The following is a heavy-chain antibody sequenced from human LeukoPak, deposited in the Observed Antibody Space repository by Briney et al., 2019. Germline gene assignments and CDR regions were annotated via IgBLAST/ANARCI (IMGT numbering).Heavy chain of an antibody. V-gene: IGHV4-34*01. Sequence: KPSETLTLTCAVDGGSFSGYYWSWIRQPPGKGLEWIGEINHSGSNSYNPSLKSRVTISVDTSKNQFSLKLSSVTAADTAVYYCASYSSSGASLDYWGQGTLVTVSS. CDR2: INHSGSN. CDR1: GGSFSGYY. J-gene: IGHJ4*02. D-gene: IGHD6-13*01. CDR3: ASYSSSGASLDY.